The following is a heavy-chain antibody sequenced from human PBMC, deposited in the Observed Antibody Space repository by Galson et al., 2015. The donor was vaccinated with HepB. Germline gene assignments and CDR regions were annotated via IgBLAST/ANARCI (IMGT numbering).Heavy chain of an antibody. CDR2: IRSKAYGGTT. D-gene: IGHD2-15*01. CDR1: GFTFGDYA. J-gene: IGHJ4*02. CDR3: TPECSGGSCYQLWPTIDY. V-gene: IGHV3-49*03. Sequence: SLRLSCAASGFTFGDYAMSWFRQAPGKGLEWVGFIRSKAYGGTTEYAASVKGRFTISRDDSKSIAYLQMNSLKTEDTAVYYCTPECSGGSCYQLWPTIDYWGQGTLVTVSS.